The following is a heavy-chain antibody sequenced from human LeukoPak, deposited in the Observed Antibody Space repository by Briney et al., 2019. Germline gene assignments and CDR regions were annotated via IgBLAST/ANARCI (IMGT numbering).Heavy chain of an antibody. CDR1: GFTFSSYW. J-gene: IGHJ4*02. CDR3: AGMVRGVTPFFDY. CDR2: IKQDGSEK. D-gene: IGHD3-10*01. V-gene: IGHV3-7*01. Sequence: GGSLRLSCAASGFTFSSYWVSWGRQAPGTGLEWVANIKQDGSEKYYVDSVKGRFTISRDNAKSSLYLQMNSLRAEDTAVYYCAGMVRGVTPFFDYWGQGTLVTVSS.